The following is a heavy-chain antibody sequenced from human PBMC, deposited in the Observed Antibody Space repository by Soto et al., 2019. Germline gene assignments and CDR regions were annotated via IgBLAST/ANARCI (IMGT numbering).Heavy chain of an antibody. V-gene: IGHV4-59*08. CDR1: GGSISSYY. CDR2: IYYSGST. Sequence: SETLSLTCTVSGGSISSYYWSWIRQPPGKGLEWIGYIYYSGSTNYNPSLKSRVTISVDTSKNQFSLKLSSVTAADTAVYYCARQRFWSGYEDYWGQGTLVTVSS. CDR3: ARQRFWSGYEDY. D-gene: IGHD3-3*01. J-gene: IGHJ4*02.